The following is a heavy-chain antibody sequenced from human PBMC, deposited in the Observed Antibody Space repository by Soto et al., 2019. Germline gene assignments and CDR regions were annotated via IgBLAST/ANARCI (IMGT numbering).Heavy chain of an antibody. V-gene: IGHV1-18*01. CDR1: GYSFSLFN. CDR2: ISGYSGNT. Sequence: QVQLVQSGGEVKKPGASVKVSCKASGYSFSLFNINWVRQAPGQGLEWMGWISGYSGNTNYAPTFQGRFTMTTDTSTNTAYMELRSLTSDDTAMYYCARDTFGCVNSFDLWGQGSMVTVSS. CDR3: ARDTFGCVNSFDL. J-gene: IGHJ3*01. D-gene: IGHD3-10*01.